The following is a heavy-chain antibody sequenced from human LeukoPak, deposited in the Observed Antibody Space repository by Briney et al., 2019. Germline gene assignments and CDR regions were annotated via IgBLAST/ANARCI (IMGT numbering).Heavy chain of an antibody. CDR3: AREGAYSSGWYDSWSYFDY. V-gene: IGHV6-1*01. J-gene: IGHJ4*02. CDR2: TYYRSKWYN. CDR1: GDSVSSNSAA. D-gene: IGHD6-19*01. Sequence: SQTLSLTCAISGDSVSSNSAAWNWIRQSPSRGLEWLGRTYYRSKWYNDYAVSVKSRITINPDTSKNQSSLQLNSVTPEDTAVYYCAREGAYSSGWYDSWSYFDYWGQGTLVTVSS.